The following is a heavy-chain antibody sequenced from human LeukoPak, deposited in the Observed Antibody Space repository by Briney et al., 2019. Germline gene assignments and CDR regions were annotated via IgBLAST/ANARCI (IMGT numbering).Heavy chain of an antibody. J-gene: IGHJ5*02. V-gene: IGHV4-39*01. CDR1: GGSISSSSYY. CDR2: FYYSGSA. Sequence: SETLSLTCTVSGGSISSSSYYWGWVRQPSGKGLEWIGSFYYSGSAYYNPSLKSRVSISVDTSKNQFSLKLSSVTAADTAVYYCARHGSSWTYNWFDPWGQGTLVTVSS. D-gene: IGHD6-13*01. CDR3: ARHGSSWTYNWFDP.